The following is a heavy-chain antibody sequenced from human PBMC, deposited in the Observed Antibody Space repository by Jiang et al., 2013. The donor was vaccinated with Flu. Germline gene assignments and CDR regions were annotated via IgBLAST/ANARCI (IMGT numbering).Heavy chain of an antibody. D-gene: IGHD3-10*01. J-gene: IGHJ4*02. CDR2: IHYSGTT. CDR1: KGSIGIFY. CDR3: ARDASLGVFDF. Sequence: GSGLVKPSETLSLTCSVSKGSIGIFYWSWIRQSPGKGLEWIAYIHYSGTTKYNPSLESRASMSLDTSKNQFSLNLTSVTAADTAIYYCARDASLGVFDFWGQGALVTVSP. V-gene: IGHV4-59*01.